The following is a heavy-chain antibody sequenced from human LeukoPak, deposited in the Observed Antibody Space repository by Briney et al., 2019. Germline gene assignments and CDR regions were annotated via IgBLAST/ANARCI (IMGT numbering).Heavy chain of an antibody. CDR1: GFTFSSYW. CDR2: INSDGSNT. D-gene: IGHD6-13*01. CDR3: ATIGSSSWLPFDF. V-gene: IGHV3-74*01. Sequence: PGGSLRLSCAASGFTFSSYWMHWVRQAPGKGLVWVSRINSDGSNTSYADSVKGRFTISRDNAKNTLYLQMNSLRAEDTAVYYCATIGSSSWLPFDFWGQGTRVTVSS. J-gene: IGHJ4*02.